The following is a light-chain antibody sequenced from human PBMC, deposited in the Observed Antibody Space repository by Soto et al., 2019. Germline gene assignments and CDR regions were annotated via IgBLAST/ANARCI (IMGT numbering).Light chain of an antibody. Sequence: DIQMTQSPSTLAASVGDRVTITCRASQNINRWLAWYQQKPGKAPKVLIYDASSWESGVPSRFSGSGSGTEFTLTITSLQPDDFATYYCQQYDGYFGPGTKVDFK. J-gene: IGKJ3*01. V-gene: IGKV1-5*01. CDR1: QNINRW. CDR3: QQYDGY. CDR2: DAS.